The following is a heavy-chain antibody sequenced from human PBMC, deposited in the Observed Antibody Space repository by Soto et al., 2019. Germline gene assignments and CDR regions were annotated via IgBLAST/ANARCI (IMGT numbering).Heavy chain of an antibody. V-gene: IGHV1-69*04. J-gene: IGHJ4*02. Sequence: GASVKVSCKASGGTLSSYTFSWVRQAPGQGLEWMGRVIPNLGVTNYAKKFQGRFTIVVDTSTSTAYMELNSLRYEDTAVYYCARDKGYCSDTSCPDFRSWGQGTVVTV. CDR2: VIPNLGVT. CDR3: ARDKGYCSDTSCPDFRS. CDR1: GGTLSSYT. D-gene: IGHD2-15*01.